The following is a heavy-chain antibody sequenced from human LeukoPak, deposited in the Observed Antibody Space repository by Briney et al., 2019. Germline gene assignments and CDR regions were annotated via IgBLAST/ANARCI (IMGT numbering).Heavy chain of an antibody. Sequence: GGSLRLSCAASGFTISDYWMHWVRQAPGKGLVWVSRSNSDGSSISYADSVKGRFTISRDIAKNTLYLQMNSLGDEDTGVYYCARDWSFDYWGQGTLVTVSS. CDR1: GFTISDYW. CDR2: SNSDGSSI. V-gene: IGHV3-74*01. D-gene: IGHD2-8*02. J-gene: IGHJ4*02. CDR3: ARDWSFDY.